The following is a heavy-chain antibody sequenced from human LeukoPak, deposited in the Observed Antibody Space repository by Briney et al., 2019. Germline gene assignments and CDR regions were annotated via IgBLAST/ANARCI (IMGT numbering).Heavy chain of an antibody. CDR2: ISSSSSYI. J-gene: IGHJ4*02. CDR3: ARGSLSTVVTSGFDY. V-gene: IGHV3-21*01. D-gene: IGHD4-23*01. CDR1: GFTFSSYS. Sequence: GGSLRLSCAASGFTFSSYSMYWVRQAPGKGLEWVSSISSSSSYIYYADSVKGRFTISRDNAKNSLYLRMNSLRAEDTAVYYCARGSLSTVVTSGFDYWGQGTLVTVSS.